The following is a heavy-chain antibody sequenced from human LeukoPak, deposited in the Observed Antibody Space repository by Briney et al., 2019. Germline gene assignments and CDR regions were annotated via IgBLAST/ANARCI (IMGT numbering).Heavy chain of an antibody. J-gene: IGHJ4*02. CDR1: GFTFSNAW. V-gene: IGHV3-15*01. CDR2: IKSKTDGGTT. CDR3: TRQYCSGGTCSVDY. Sequence: PGGSLRLSCAASGFTFSNAWMSWVRQAPGKGLEWVGRIKSKTDGGTTDYASPVKGRSTISRDDSKYTLYLQMNSLKTEDTAVYYCTRQYCSGGTCSVDYWGQGTLVTVSS. D-gene: IGHD2-15*01.